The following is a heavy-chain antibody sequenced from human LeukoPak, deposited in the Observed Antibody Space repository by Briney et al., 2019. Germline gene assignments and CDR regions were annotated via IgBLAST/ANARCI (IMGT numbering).Heavy chain of an antibody. CDR3: ASGTHGSGSFDY. Sequence: SQTLSLTCTVSGGSISSGSYYWRWIRQPAGKGLEWIGRIYTSGSTNYNPSLKSRVTISVDTSKNQFSLKLSSVTAADTAVYYCASGTHGSGSFDYWGQGTLVTVS. V-gene: IGHV4-61*02. J-gene: IGHJ4*02. CDR1: GGSISSGSYY. CDR2: IYTSGST. D-gene: IGHD3-10*01.